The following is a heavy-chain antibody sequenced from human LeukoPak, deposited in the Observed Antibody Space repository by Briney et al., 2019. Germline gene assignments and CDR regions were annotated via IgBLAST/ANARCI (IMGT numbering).Heavy chain of an antibody. J-gene: IGHJ4*02. V-gene: IGHV4-34*01. D-gene: IGHD3-22*01. CDR1: GGSFSGYY. Sequence: SETLSLTCAVYGGSFSGYYWSWIRQPPGKGLEWIGEINHSGSTNYNPSLKSRVTISVDTSKNQFSLKLSSVTAADTAVYYCAREASLGSGYPDSWGQGTLVAVSS. CDR3: AREASLGSGYPDS. CDR2: INHSGST.